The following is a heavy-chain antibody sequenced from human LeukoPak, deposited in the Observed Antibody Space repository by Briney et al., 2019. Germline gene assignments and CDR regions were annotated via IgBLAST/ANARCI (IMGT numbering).Heavy chain of an antibody. Sequence: GGSLRLSCAASGFTFSSYTMAWVRQAPGKGLEWVSALSASGGSTYYADSVKGRFAISRDNSKNTPYLQMSSLRVEDTAVYYCAKASGAHSGFEDWGQGTLVTVSS. CDR1: GFTFSSYT. CDR3: AKASGAHSGFED. CDR2: LSASGGST. V-gene: IGHV3-23*01. D-gene: IGHD5-12*01. J-gene: IGHJ4*02.